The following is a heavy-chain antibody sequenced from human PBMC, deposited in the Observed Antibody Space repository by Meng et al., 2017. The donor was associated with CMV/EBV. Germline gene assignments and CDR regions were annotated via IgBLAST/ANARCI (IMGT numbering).Heavy chain of an antibody. CDR2: IIPIFGTA. D-gene: IGHD5-24*01. Sequence: QVRTAQAGGEVKEPGSSVNVFCKASGGTFSSYAISRVRQAHGQGLDVMGGIIPIFGTANYAQKFQGRVTITADESTSTAYMELSSLRSEDTAVYYCARMPRDGYNYIDYWGQGTLVTVSS. CDR3: ARMPRDGYNYIDY. CDR1: GGTFSSYA. V-gene: IGHV1-69*01. J-gene: IGHJ4*02.